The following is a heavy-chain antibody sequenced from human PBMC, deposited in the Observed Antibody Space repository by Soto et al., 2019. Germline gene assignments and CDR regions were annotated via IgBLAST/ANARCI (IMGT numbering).Heavy chain of an antibody. CDR1: GFTFSNYN. CDR3: ARQLYDSSGYYPNWFDP. CDR2: ISSSSSYM. V-gene: IGHV3-21*01. Sequence: GGSLRLSCAASGFTFSNYNINWVRQTPVKGLEWVSSISSSSSYMNYADSVKGRFTISRDNAKNSLYLQMNSLRAEDTAVYYCARQLYDSSGYYPNWFDPWGQGTLVTVSS. D-gene: IGHD3-22*01. J-gene: IGHJ5*02.